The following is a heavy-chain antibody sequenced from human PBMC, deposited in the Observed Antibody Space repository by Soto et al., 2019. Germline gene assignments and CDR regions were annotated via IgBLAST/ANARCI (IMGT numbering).Heavy chain of an antibody. CDR1: GYTFSRSG. CDR3: ARSWSVPYYYYVLDV. CDR2: ISTYNGDA. J-gene: IGHJ6*02. D-gene: IGHD4-17*01. Sequence: GASVKVSCKTSGYTFSRSGISWVRQAPGQGLEWMGWISTYNGDANYAQKLQGRVTMTTDTSTSTAFMELGSLTSDDTAVYYCARSWSVPYYYYVLDVWGQGTTVTVSS. V-gene: IGHV1-18*01.